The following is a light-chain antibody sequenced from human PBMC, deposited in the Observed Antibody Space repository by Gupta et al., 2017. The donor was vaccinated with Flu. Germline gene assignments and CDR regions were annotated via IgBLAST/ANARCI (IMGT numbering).Light chain of an antibody. CDR1: SSNIGNNY. J-gene: IGLJ3*02. Sequence: SVSTQPPSVSAAPGHTVSICYSGSSSNIGNNYVSWYQQLPGTAPKLLIYDNNKRPSGIPDRFSGSKSSTSATLGIIGLQTGDEADYYCATWDTNLSVGVFGGGTKLTVL. CDR3: ATWDTNLSVGV. CDR2: DNN. V-gene: IGLV1-51*01.